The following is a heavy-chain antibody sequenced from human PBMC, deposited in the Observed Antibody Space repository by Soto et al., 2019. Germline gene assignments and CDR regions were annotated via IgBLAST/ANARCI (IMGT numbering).Heavy chain of an antibody. D-gene: IGHD2-15*01. J-gene: IGHJ4*02. Sequence: GSLRLSCAASGFTFSNAWMSWVRQAPGKGLEWVGRIKSKTDGGTTDYAAPVKGRFTISRDYSKNTLYLQMNSLKTEDTAVYYCTISGCSGGSCYVDWGQGTLVTVSS. V-gene: IGHV3-15*01. CDR3: TISGCSGGSCYVD. CDR1: GFTFSNAW. CDR2: IKSKTDGGTT.